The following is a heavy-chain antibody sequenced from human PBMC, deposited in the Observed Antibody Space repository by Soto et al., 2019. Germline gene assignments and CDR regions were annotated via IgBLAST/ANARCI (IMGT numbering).Heavy chain of an antibody. CDR1: GGGFSNFG. V-gene: IGHV1-69*13. CDR2: IVPVFGRP. D-gene: IGHD5-12*01. Sequence: GALVKVSCKASGGGFSNFGISWVRQAPGQGLEWMGGIVPVFGRPNYAQRFRGRLTITADESTSTGYMELISLRSDDTAVYYCAREGSGYNFWGQGTQVTVSS. CDR3: AREGSGYNF. J-gene: IGHJ4*02.